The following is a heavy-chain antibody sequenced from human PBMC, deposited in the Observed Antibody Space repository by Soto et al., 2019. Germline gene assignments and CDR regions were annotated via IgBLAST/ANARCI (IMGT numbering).Heavy chain of an antibody. J-gene: IGHJ6*02. CDR1: GFTFSDYY. V-gene: IGHV3-11*06. Sequence: PGGSLRLSCAASGFTFSDYYMSWIRQAPGKGLEWVSYISSSSSYTNYADSVKGRFTISRDNSKNTLYLQMNSLRAEDTAVYYCARDQAAGSYYGMDFWGQGATVTVSS. CDR3: ARDQAAGSYYGMDF. D-gene: IGHD6-13*01. CDR2: ISSSSSYT.